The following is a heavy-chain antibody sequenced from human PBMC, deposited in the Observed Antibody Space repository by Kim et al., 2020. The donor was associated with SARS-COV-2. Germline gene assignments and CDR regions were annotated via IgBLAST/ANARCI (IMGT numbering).Heavy chain of an antibody. CDR1: GGSISSSNW. CDR3: ARGGVLWFGELFARYGMDV. D-gene: IGHD3-10*01. CDR2: IYHSGST. V-gene: IGHV4-4*02. Sequence: LRETLSLTCAVSGGSISSSNWWSWVRQPPGKGLEWIGEIYHSGSTNYNPSLKSRVTISVDKSKNQFSLKLSSVTAADTAVYYCARGGVLWFGELFARYGMDVWGQGTTVTVSS. J-gene: IGHJ6*02.